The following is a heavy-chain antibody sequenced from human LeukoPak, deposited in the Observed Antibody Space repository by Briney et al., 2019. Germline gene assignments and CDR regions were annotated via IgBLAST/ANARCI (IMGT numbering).Heavy chain of an antibody. J-gene: IGHJ4*02. V-gene: IGHV1-2*02. CDR3: ARSRTTIAVAGTALGDY. CDR2: TNPNNGGT. D-gene: IGHD6-19*01. Sequence: ASVKVSCKASGYSFIGYYLHWLRQAPGQEIEWTGWTNPNNGGTNSAQKFQGRVTMTRDTSISTAYMELSRLRSDDTAVYYCARSRTTIAVAGTALGDYWGQGTLVTVSS. CDR1: GYSFIGYY.